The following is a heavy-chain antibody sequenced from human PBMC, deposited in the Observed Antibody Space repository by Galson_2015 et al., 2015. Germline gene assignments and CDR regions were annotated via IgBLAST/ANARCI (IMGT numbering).Heavy chain of an antibody. Sequence: SLRLSCAASGFTFSSYRMNWVRQAPGKGLEWVSYISSSNSTIYYADSVKGRFTISRDNAKNSLYLQMNSLRDEDTAVYYCAREPYCSGGSFYVFDYWGQGTLVTVSS. D-gene: IGHD2-15*01. CDR3: AREPYCSGGSFYVFDY. V-gene: IGHV3-48*02. CDR2: ISSSNSTI. CDR1: GFTFSSYR. J-gene: IGHJ4*02.